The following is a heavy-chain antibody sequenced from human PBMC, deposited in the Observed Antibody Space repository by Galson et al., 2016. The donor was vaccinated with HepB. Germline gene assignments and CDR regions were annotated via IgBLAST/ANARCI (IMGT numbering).Heavy chain of an antibody. D-gene: IGHD3-3*01. CDR2: ISSSSAYV. V-gene: IGHV3-21*01. CDR1: GFSISTYT. J-gene: IGHJ3*02. CDR3: ARDRSRFSSGYYTGARDVFAI. Sequence: SLRLSCAASGFSISTYTMNWVRQALGKGLEWISYISSSSAYVDYADSVKGRFTISRENAKNSLYLQMNSLRAEDTAVYYCARDRSRFSSGYYTGARDVFAIWGQGTVVTVSS.